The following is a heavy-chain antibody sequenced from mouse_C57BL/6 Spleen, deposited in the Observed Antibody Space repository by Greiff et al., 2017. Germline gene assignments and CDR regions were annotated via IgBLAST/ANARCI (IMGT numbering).Heavy chain of an antibody. CDR3: AREGVYYDYDVWFAY. CDR1: GYTFTDYY. CDR2: IYPGSGNT. Sequence: VQLQQSGAELVRPGASVKLSCKASGYTFTDYYINWVKQRPGQGLEWIARIYPGSGNTYYNEKFKGKATLTAEKSSSTAYMQLSSLTSEDSAVYVCAREGVYYDYDVWFAYWGQGTLVTVSA. V-gene: IGHV1-76*01. D-gene: IGHD2-4*01. J-gene: IGHJ3*01.